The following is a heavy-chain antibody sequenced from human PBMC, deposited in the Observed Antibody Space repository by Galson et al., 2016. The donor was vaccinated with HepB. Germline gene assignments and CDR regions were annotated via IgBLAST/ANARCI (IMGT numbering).Heavy chain of an antibody. V-gene: IGHV3-43*01. CDR3: ARERSSTYYSYGMDV. D-gene: IGHD1-26*01. Sequence: SLRLSCAASGFTFSSYWMTWVRQAPGKGLEWVSLISWDGGTTYYADSVKGRFTSSRDNSKNSLYLQMNSLRSEDAALYYCARERSSTYYSYGMDVWGQGTTVTVSS. CDR2: ISWDGGTT. CDR1: GFTFSSYW. J-gene: IGHJ6*02.